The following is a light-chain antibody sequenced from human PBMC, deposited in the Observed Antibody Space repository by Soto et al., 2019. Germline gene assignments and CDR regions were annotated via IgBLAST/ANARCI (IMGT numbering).Light chain of an antibody. CDR2: EVS. J-gene: IGLJ1*01. CDR1: NSDVGGYHY. V-gene: IGLV2-14*01. CDR3: SSYTSSSTRV. Sequence: QSALTQPASVSGSPGQSITISCTGTNSDVGGYHYVSWYQQHPGKAPKLMIYEVSNRPSGVSTRFSGSKSGNTASLTISGLQAEDEADYYCSSYTSSSTRVFGTGTKLTVL.